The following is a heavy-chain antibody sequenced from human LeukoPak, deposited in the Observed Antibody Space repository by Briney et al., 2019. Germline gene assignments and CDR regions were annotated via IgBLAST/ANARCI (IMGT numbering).Heavy chain of an antibody. Sequence: SETLSLTCTVSGGSISTYYWSWIRQPAGKGLEWIGRLYTSGNTNYNPSLWSRVTMSVDTSKNQFSLKLSSVTAADTALYYCARGYSYGYGFGYWGQGTLVTVSS. CDR2: LYTSGNT. CDR1: GGSISTYY. J-gene: IGHJ4*02. D-gene: IGHD5-18*01. CDR3: ARGYSYGYGFGY. V-gene: IGHV4-4*07.